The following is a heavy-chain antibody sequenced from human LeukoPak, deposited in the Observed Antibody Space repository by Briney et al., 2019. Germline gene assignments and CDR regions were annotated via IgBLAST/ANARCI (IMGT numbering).Heavy chain of an antibody. CDR1: GFSFTSYW. J-gene: IGHJ4*02. CDR2: IYPGDSDS. V-gene: IGHV5-51*01. Sequence: GESLQISCKGSGFSFTSYWIAWVRQMPGKGLEWVGIIYPGDSDSRYSPSFQGQVTISADKSISTAYLQWGSLKASDTAMYYCASPAHCSGGSCPFDYWGQGTLVTVSS. D-gene: IGHD2-15*01. CDR3: ASPAHCSGGSCPFDY.